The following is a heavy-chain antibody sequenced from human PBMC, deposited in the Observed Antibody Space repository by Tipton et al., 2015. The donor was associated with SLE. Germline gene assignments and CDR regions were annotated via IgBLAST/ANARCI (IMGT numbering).Heavy chain of an antibody. CDR2: IYYMGST. D-gene: IGHD6-13*01. CDR1: GGSIISSSYY. Sequence: TLSLTCTVSGGSIISSSYYWGWIRQPPAQGREWIGSIYYMGSTYYNPYLKSRVTISVDTSKNQFSLKLSSATAADTAVYYCARQGYSSSSLTPNYYYYYYMDVWGKGTTVTVSS. J-gene: IGHJ6*03. CDR3: ARQGYSSSSLTPNYYYYYYMDV. V-gene: IGHV4-39*07.